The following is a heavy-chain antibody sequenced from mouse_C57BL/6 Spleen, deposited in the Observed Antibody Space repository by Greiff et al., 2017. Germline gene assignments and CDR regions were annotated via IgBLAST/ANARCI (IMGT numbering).Heavy chain of an antibody. CDR1: GYTFTDYH. Sequence: VQLQQSGPELVKPGASVTIPCKASGYTFTDYHMDWVKQSHGKSLEWIGDINPNNGGTIYNQKFKGKATLTVDKSSSPADMELRSLTSEDTAVYYCARYGNYEGYFDYWGQGTTLTVSS. CDR2: INPNNGGT. CDR3: ARYGNYEGYFDY. V-gene: IGHV1-18*01. D-gene: IGHD2-1*01. J-gene: IGHJ2*01.